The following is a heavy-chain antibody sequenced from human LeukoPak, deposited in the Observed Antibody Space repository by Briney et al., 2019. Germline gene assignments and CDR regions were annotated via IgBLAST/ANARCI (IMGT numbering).Heavy chain of an antibody. CDR1: GGSISTYY. Sequence: SETLSLTCTVSGGSISTYYWSWIRQPPGKGLEWIGYAYYSGSTNYNPSLKSRVTISADTSKNQFSLKLSSVTAADTAVYYCARGGSSWYSILKNWFDPWGQGTLVTVSS. D-gene: IGHD6-13*01. V-gene: IGHV4-59*08. CDR2: AYYSGST. CDR3: ARGGSSWYSILKNWFDP. J-gene: IGHJ5*02.